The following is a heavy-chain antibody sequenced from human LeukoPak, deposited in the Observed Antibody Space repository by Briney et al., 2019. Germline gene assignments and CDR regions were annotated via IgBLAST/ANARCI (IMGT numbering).Heavy chain of an antibody. D-gene: IGHD6-13*01. CDR3: ARAPGIAAPVDY. CDR2: IFYTGST. Sequence: PSGTLSLTCTVSGVSMSGNYWSWIRQPPGKGLEWIGYIFYTGSTNYNPSLQSRVTILLDTSKNQFSLKLSSVTAADTAVYYCARAPGIAAPVDYWGQGTLVTVSS. V-gene: IGHV4-59*01. CDR1: GVSMSGNY. J-gene: IGHJ4*02.